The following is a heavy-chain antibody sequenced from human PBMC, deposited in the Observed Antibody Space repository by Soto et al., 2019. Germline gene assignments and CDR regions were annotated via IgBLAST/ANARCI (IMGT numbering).Heavy chain of an antibody. J-gene: IGHJ6*02. D-gene: IGHD3-10*01. CDR2: INAGNGNT. V-gene: IGHV1-3*01. Sequence: ASVKGSCQASGYTFTNYSLHLGRPAPGQKLGWMGSINAGNGNTKYSQKFQGRVTITRDTSASTAYMELSSLRSEDTAVYYCAREGDGSGSYHHYYYYGMDVWGQGTTVTVSS. CDR1: GYTFTNYS. CDR3: AREGDGSGSYHHYYYYGMDV.